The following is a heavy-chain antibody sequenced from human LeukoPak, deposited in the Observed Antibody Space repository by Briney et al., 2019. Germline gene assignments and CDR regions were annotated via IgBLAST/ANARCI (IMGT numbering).Heavy chain of an antibody. Sequence: ASVKVSCKASGYTFTGYYMHWVRQAPGQGLEWMGWINPNSGGTNYAQKFQGRVTMTRDTSISTAYMELSRLRSDDTAVYYCARDYSMGLDYYYYCMDVWGKGTTVTVSS. D-gene: IGHD4-11*01. CDR3: ARDYSMGLDYYYYCMDV. J-gene: IGHJ6*03. V-gene: IGHV1-2*02. CDR2: INPNSGGT. CDR1: GYTFTGYY.